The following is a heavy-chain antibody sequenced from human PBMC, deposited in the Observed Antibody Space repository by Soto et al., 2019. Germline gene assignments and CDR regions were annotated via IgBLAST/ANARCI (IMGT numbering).Heavy chain of an antibody. J-gene: IGHJ6*02. CDR3: AREGTTVDSYYYYGMDV. CDR2: NYYSGST. V-gene: IGHV4-59*01. CDR1: GGSISSYY. Sequence: QVQLQESGPGLVKPSETLSLTCTVSGGSISSYYWSWIRQPPGKGLEWIGYNYYSGSTNYNPSLKRRGTISVDTSKNQFSLKLSSVTAADTAVYYCAREGTTVDSYYYYGMDVWGQGTTVTVSS. D-gene: IGHD1-1*01.